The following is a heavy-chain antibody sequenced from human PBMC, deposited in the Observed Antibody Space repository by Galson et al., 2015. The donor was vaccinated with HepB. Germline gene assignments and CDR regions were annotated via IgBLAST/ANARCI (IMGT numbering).Heavy chain of an antibody. D-gene: IGHD2-21*01. CDR3: AREGAPAYCGGDCPVAFDI. J-gene: IGHJ3*02. CDR2: IWYDGSNK. V-gene: IGHV3-33*08. CDR1: GFIFSNAW. Sequence: SLRLSCAASGFIFSNAWMNWVCQAPGKGLEWVAVIWYDGSNKYYADSVKGRFTISRDNSKNTLYLQMNSLRAEDTAVYYCAREGAPAYCGGDCPVAFDIWGQGTMVTVSS.